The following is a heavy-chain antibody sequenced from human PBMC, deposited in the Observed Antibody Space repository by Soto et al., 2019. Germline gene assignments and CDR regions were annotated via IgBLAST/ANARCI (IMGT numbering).Heavy chain of an antibody. CDR3: ARSLLVIAAAGYNWFDP. CDR2: IYQSGTT. D-gene: IGHD6-13*01. V-gene: IGHV4-30-2*01. Sequence: QLQLQESGSGLVKPSQTLSLTCGVSGGSISRGDYSWSWIRQPPGKGLEWIGFIYQSGTTYYNPSLKSRVTISVDRSKNQFSLKLTSVTDADTAVYYRARSLLVIAAAGYNWFDPWGQGTLVTVSS. J-gene: IGHJ5*02. CDR1: GGSISRGDYS.